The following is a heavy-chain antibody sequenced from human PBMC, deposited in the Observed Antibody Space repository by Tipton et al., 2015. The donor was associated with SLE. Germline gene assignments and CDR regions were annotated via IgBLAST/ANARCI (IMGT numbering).Heavy chain of an antibody. D-gene: IGHD6-13*01. J-gene: IGHJ4*02. Sequence: TLSLTCTVSGGSISSHYWSWIRQPPGKGLEWIGYLYYSGSTNYNPSLKSRVTISVDTSKNQFSLKLSSVTAADTAVYYCAKKNQAGSSSWYDYWGQGTLVTVSS. CDR3: AKKNQAGSSSWYDY. CDR2: LYYSGST. CDR1: GGSISSHY. V-gene: IGHV4-59*11.